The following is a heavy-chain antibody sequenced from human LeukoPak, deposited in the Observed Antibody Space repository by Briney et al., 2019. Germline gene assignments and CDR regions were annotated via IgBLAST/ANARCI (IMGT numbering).Heavy chain of an antibody. CDR2: FDPEDGET. CDR3: ATDLVTVVAFDI. D-gene: IGHD4-23*01. Sequence: ASVKVSCKVSGYTLTELSMHWVRQAPGKGLEWMGGFDPEDGETIYAQKFQGRVTMTEDTSTDTAYMELSSLRSEDTAVYYCATDLVTVVAFDIWGQGTMVTVSS. CDR1: GYTLTELS. V-gene: IGHV1-24*01. J-gene: IGHJ3*02.